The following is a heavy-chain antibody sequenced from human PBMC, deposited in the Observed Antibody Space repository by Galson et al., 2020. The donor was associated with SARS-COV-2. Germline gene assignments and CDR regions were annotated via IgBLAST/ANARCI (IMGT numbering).Heavy chain of an antibody. CDR2: INPNSGGT. D-gene: IGHD6-13*01. J-gene: IGHJ5*02. CDR1: GYTFTAYY. CDR3: ARERAAAGATNWFDP. V-gene: IGHV1-2*02. Sequence: ASVKVYCKASGYTFTAYYMHWVRQATGQGLEWLGWINPNSGGTNYAQKFQGRVTMTRDTSISTAYMELRGLRSDDTAVYYCARERAAAGATNWFDPWGQGTLVTVSS.